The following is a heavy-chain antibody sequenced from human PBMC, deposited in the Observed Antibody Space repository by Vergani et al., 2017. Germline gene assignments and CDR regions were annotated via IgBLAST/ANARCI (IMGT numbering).Heavy chain of an antibody. J-gene: IGHJ4*02. CDR2: ISSSSSTI. Sequence: VQLVESGGGVVQPGRSLRLSCAASGFTFSSYSMNWVRQAPGKGLEWVSYISSSSSTIYYADSVKGRFTISRDNAKNSLYLQMNSLRAEDTAVYYCAKGRWELLSPFDYWGQGTLVTVSS. CDR1: GFTFSSYS. V-gene: IGHV3-48*04. CDR3: AKGRWELLSPFDY. D-gene: IGHD1-26*01.